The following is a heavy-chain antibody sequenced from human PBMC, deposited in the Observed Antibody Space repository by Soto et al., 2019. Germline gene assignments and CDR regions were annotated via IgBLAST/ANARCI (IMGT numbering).Heavy chain of an antibody. D-gene: IGHD3-22*01. CDR2: ISAYNGNT. CDR3: ARVPTLYDSSARYYFDY. J-gene: IGHJ4*02. Sequence: QVQLVQSGAEVKKPGASVKVSCKASGYTFTSYGISWVRQAPGQGLEWMGWISAYNGNTNYAQKLQGRVTMTTDTSTSTAYMELRILRSDDTAVYYCARVPTLYDSSARYYFDYWGQGTLVTVSS. V-gene: IGHV1-18*01. CDR1: GYTFTSYG.